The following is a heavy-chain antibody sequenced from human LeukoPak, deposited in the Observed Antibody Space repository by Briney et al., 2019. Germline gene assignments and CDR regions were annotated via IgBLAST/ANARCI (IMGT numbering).Heavy chain of an antibody. Sequence: GGSLRLSCAASGFTFSDYYMGWIRQAQGQGLEWVSYISSSGSTIYYADSVKGRFTISRDNAKNSLYLQIDSLRAEDTAVYYCARDSLARPLGYWGQGTLVTVSS. CDR3: ARDSLARPLGY. CDR2: ISSSGSTI. J-gene: IGHJ4*02. D-gene: IGHD6-6*01. CDR1: GFTFSDYY. V-gene: IGHV3-11*01.